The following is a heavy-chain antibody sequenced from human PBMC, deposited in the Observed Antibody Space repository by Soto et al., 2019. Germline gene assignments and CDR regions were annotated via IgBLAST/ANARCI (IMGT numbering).Heavy chain of an antibody. CDR2: INVGSGNT. Sequence: ASVKVSCKSSGNSFVTYAIHWVRQAPGQRLQWMGWINVGSGNTKYAQDFQGRVTFTRDTAATTTFMELSSLRSEDAAVYYCARVPPWGDSGSFYIQHYDSGGQGTLVTVSS. CDR3: ARVPPWGDSGSFYIQHYDS. D-gene: IGHD3-10*01. CDR1: GNSFVTYA. J-gene: IGHJ4*02. V-gene: IGHV1-3*01.